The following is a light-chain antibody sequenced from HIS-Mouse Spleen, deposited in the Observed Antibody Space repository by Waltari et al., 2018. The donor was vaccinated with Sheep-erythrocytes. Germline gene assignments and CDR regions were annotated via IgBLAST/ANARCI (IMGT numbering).Light chain of an antibody. V-gene: IGLV2-8*01. Sequence: QSALTQPPSASGSPGQSVTISCTGTSSDVGGYNYVSWYQQHPGKAPKLMFYEVSKRPLGVPDRFSGSKSGNTASLTVSGLQAEDEADYYCSSYAGSNNWVFGGGTKLTVL. CDR2: EVS. CDR1: SSDVGGYNY. CDR3: SSYAGSNNWV. J-gene: IGLJ3*02.